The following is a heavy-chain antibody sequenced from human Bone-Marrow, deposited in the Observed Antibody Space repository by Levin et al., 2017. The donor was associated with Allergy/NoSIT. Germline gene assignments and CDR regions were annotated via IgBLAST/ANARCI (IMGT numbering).Heavy chain of an antibody. V-gene: IGHV4-4*02. D-gene: IGHD1-1*01. CDR3: ARETGLNPGGWFDP. CDR1: GGSISSSNW. CDR2: IYHSGST. Sequence: SETLSLTCAVSGGSISSSNWWSWVRQPPGKGLEWIGEIYHSGSTNYNPSLKSRVTISVDKSKNQFSLKLSSVTAADTAVYYCARETGLNPGGWFDPWGQGTLVTVSS. J-gene: IGHJ5*02.